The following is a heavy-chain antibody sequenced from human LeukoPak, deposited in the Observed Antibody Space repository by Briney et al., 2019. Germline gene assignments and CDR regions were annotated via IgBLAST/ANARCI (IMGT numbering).Heavy chain of an antibody. Sequence: ASVKVSCKASGYTFTSYGISWVRQAPGQGLEWMGWINPNSGGTNYAQKFQGRVTMTRDTSISTAYMELSRLRSDDTAVYYCARDFTSSMDVWGQGTTVTVSS. CDR3: ARDFTSSMDV. J-gene: IGHJ6*02. D-gene: IGHD3-16*01. CDR2: INPNSGGT. CDR1: GYTFTSYG. V-gene: IGHV1-2*02.